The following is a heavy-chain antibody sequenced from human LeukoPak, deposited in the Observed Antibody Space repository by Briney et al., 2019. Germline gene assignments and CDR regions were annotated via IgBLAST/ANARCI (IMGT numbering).Heavy chain of an antibody. CDR1: GFTVSSNY. D-gene: IGHD2/OR15-2a*01. CDR2: IYSGGNT. CDR3: ARYIVTPGYFNY. V-gene: IGHV3-66*01. J-gene: IGHJ4*02. Sequence: GGSLRLSCAASGFTVSSNYMSWLRQALGKGLEWVSVIYSGGNTYYADSVKGRFTISRDNSNNTLYLQMNSLRAEDTAVYYCARYIVTPGYFNYWGQGTLVTVPS.